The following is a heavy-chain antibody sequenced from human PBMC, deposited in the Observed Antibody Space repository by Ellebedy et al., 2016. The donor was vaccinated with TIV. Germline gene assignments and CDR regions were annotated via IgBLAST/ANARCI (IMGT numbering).Heavy chain of an antibody. J-gene: IGHJ4*02. Sequence: ASVKVSCKASGYTFTSYYMYWVRQAPGQGLEWMGIINPSAGSTNYAQKFQGRFTMTRDTSTSTVYMELSSLRSEDTAVYYCARGDKYYYDSSGYYYTYWGQGTLVTVSS. CDR1: GYTFTSYY. D-gene: IGHD3-22*01. V-gene: IGHV1-46*01. CDR3: ARGDKYYYDSSGYYYTY. CDR2: INPSAGST.